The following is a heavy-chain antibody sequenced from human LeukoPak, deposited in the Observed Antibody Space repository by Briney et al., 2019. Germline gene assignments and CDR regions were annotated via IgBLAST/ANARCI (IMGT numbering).Heavy chain of an antibody. CDR2: IYYTGST. D-gene: IGHD4-23*01. CDR3: ARLHYGGNYGYYYYYMDV. CDR1: GGSFSGYY. J-gene: IGHJ6*03. Sequence: PSETLSLTCGVYGGSFSGYYWGWIRRPPGKGLEWIGSIYYTGSTYYNPSLKSRVTISVDTSKNQFSLKLSSVTAADTAVYYCARLHYGGNYGYYYYYMDVWGKGTTVTISS. V-gene: IGHV4-39*01.